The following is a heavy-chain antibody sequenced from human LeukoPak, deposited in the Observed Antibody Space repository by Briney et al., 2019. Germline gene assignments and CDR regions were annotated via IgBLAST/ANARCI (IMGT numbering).Heavy chain of an antibody. CDR3: ARDLSAVLLFGEFGWFDP. V-gene: IGHV1-69*13. J-gene: IGHJ5*02. Sequence: ASVKVSCKASGYTFTSYGISWVRQAPGQGLEWMGGIIPIFGTANYAQKFQGRVTITADESTSTAYMELSSLRSEDTAVYYCARDLSAVLLFGEFGWFDPWGQGTLVTVSS. D-gene: IGHD3-10*01. CDR1: GYTFTSYG. CDR2: IIPIFGTA.